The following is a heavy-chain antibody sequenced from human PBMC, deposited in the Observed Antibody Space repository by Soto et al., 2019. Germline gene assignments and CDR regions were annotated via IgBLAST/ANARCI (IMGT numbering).Heavy chain of an antibody. V-gene: IGHV4-59*01. J-gene: IGHJ6*02. CDR3: ARGGWLQFVYYYYGMDV. CDR2: IYYSGST. D-gene: IGHD5-12*01. Sequence: SETLSLTCTVSGGSISSYYWSWIRQPPGKGLEWIGYIYYSGSTNYNPSLKSRVTISVDTSKNQFSLKLSSVTAADTAVYYCARGGWLQFVYYYYGMDVWGQGTRVTVSS. CDR1: GGSISSYY.